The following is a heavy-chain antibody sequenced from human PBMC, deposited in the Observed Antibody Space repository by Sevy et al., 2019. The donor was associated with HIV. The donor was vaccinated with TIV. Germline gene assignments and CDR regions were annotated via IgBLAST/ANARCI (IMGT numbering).Heavy chain of an antibody. CDR3: AGVNYDFSSGYDVANWFDP. CDR2: SNPNHDP. J-gene: IGHJ5*02. Sequence: ASVKVSCKASGYTLSTSGITWVRQAPGQGLEWVGWSNPNHDPDYAQSLQGRLTMTTDTSTSTAYMELRGLKSGDTAVYYCAGVNYDFSSGYDVANWFDPWGQGTLVTVSS. D-gene: IGHD3-3*01. CDR1: GYTLSTSG. V-gene: IGHV1-18*01.